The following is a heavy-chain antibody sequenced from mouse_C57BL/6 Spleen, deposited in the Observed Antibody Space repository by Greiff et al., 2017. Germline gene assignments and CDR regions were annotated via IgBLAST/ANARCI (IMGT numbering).Heavy chain of an antibody. CDR3: AREGYYYGSSYVGYYAMDD. J-gene: IGHJ4*01. Sequence: EVQVVESGGGLVKPGGSLKLSCAASGFTFSSYAMSWVRQTPDKRLEWVATISDGGSYTYYPDNVKGRFTISGDNAKNNLYLQMSHLKSEDTAMYYCAREGYYYGSSYVGYYAMDDWGQGTSVTVSS. CDR1: GFTFSSYA. V-gene: IGHV5-4*01. CDR2: ISDGGSYT. D-gene: IGHD1-1*01.